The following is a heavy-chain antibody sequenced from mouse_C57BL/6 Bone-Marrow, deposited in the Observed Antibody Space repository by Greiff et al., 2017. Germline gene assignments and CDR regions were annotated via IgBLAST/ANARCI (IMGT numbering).Heavy chain of an antibody. Sequence: VKLMESGPELVKPGASVKISCKASGYAFSSSWMNWVKQRPGKGLEWIGRIYPGDGDTNYNGKFKGKATLTADKSSSTAYMQLSSLTSEDSAVYFCAREGYDGYYFDYWGQGTTLTVSS. CDR2: IYPGDGDT. CDR1: GYAFSSSW. V-gene: IGHV1-82*01. J-gene: IGHJ2*01. CDR3: AREGYDGYYFDY. D-gene: IGHD2-3*01.